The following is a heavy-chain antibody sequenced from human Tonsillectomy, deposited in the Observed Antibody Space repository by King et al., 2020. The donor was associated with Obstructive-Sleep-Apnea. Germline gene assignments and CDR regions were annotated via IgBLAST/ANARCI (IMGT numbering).Heavy chain of an antibody. D-gene: IGHD6-13*01. CDR3: ARPRGSSRYYFYGLNV. V-gene: IGHV5-10-1*03. CDR1: GYSFPNYW. J-gene: IGHJ6*02. CDR2: IDPSDSYT. Sequence: VQLVESGAEVKKPGESLRISCKGSGYSFPNYWITWGRQMPGKGLEWMGRIDPSDSYTNYSPSFQGHVTISADKSINTAYLQWGSLKASDTAIYYCARPRGSSRYYFYGLNVWGQGTTVTVSS.